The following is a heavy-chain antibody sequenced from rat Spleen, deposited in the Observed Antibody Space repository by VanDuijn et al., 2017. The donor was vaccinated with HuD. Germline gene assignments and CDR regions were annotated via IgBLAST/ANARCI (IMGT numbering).Heavy chain of an antibody. D-gene: IGHD5-1*01. CDR2: ISWGGSNT. J-gene: IGHJ3*01. CDR3: ASRTANWFAY. V-gene: IGHV5-7*01. CDR1: GFTFSDYY. Sequence: EVQLVESGGGLVQPGRSLKLSCAASGFTFSDYYMAWVRQAPKNGLEWVASISWGGSNTYYPDNVKGRFTISRDNAKNALYLQMNNLRSEDTATYYCASRTANWFAYWGQGTLVTVSS.